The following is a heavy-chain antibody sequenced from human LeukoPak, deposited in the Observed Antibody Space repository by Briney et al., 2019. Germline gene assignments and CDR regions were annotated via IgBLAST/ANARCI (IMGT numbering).Heavy chain of an antibody. J-gene: IGHJ4*02. CDR1: GYTFTSYG. D-gene: IGHD3-10*01. Sequence: RASVKVSCKASGYTFTSYGISWVRLAPGQGLEWMGWISGYNGKTEYSQKFQGRVTMTTDTSTSTAYMDLRSLTSDDTAVYYCARDIGVSQFDFWGQGTLVTVSS. V-gene: IGHV1-18*01. CDR2: ISGYNGKT. CDR3: ARDIGVSQFDF.